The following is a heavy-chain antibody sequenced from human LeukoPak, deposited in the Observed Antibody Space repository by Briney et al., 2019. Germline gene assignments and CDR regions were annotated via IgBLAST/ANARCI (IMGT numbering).Heavy chain of an antibody. J-gene: IGHJ4*02. CDR3: ARDPTSGIAVAMFDY. CDR2: IYYSGST. V-gene: IGHV4-59*12. D-gene: IGHD6-19*01. CDR1: GGSISSYY. Sequence: PSETLSLTCTVSGGSISSYYWSWIRQPPGKGLEWVGYIYYSGSTNYNPSLKSRVTISVDTSKNQFSLKLSSVTAADTAVYYCARDPTSGIAVAMFDYWGQGTLVTVSS.